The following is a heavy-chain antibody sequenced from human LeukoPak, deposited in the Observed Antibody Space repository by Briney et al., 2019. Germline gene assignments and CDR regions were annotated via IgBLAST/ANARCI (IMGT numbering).Heavy chain of an antibody. D-gene: IGHD1-7*01. J-gene: IGHJ6*03. CDR2: MNPNSGNT. V-gene: IGHV1-8*03. Sequence: ASVKVSCKASGYTFTSYDINWVRQATGQGLEWMGWMNPNSGNTGYAQKFQGRVTITRSTSISTAYMELSSLRSEDTAVYYCARETSTGTTGWMTYYMDVWGKGTTVTVSS. CDR3: ARETSTGTTGWMTYYMDV. CDR1: GYTFTSYD.